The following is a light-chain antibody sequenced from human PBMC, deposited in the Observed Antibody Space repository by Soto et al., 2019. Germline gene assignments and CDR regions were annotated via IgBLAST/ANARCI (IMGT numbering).Light chain of an antibody. V-gene: IGKV3-11*01. CDR1: QRVSSY. Sequence: EIVLTQSPATLSLSPGERATLSCRASQRVSSYLAWYQQKPGQAPRLLIYDASTRATGIPARFSGSGSGTDFTLTISSLEAEDFAVYYSQQRSNWPPYTFGQGTKLEIK. J-gene: IGKJ2*01. CDR2: DAS. CDR3: QQRSNWPPYT.